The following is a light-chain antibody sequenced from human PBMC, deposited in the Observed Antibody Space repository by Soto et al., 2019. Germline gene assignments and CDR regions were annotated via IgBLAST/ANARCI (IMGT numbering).Light chain of an antibody. CDR2: AAS. Sequence: DIQMTQSPSSLTASVGDTVTITCRASQNIVNYLNWYQQRPRKAPELLISAASSLHSGNPSRFSGSGSGTVFTLTISSLQPEDFATYYCQQTYSGRAFGHGTRLEIK. CDR3: QQTYSGRA. J-gene: IGKJ1*01. V-gene: IGKV1-39*01. CDR1: QNIVNY.